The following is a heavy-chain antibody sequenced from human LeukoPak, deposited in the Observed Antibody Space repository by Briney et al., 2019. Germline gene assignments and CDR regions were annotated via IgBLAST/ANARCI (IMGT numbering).Heavy chain of an antibody. CDR3: ARGYCSGGSCYLAAYYFDY. V-gene: IGHV1-2*02. CDR2: INPNSGGT. D-gene: IGHD2-15*01. Sequence: GASVKVSCKASGYTFTGYYMHWVRQAPGQGLEWMGWINPNSGGTNYAQKFQGRVTMTRDTSNSTAYMELSRLRSDDTAVYYCARGYCSGGSCYLAAYYFDYWGQGTLVTVSS. CDR1: GYTFTGYY. J-gene: IGHJ4*02.